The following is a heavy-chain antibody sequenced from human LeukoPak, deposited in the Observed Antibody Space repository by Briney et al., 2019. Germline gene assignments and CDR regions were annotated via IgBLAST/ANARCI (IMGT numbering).Heavy chain of an antibody. CDR1: GGSISGYY. V-gene: IGHV4-59*01. D-gene: IGHD5-12*01. Sequence: SETLSLTCTVSGGSISGYYWSWIRQPAGKGLEWIGYIYYSGSTNYNPSLKSRVTISVDTSKNQFSLKLSSVTAADTAVYYCARGGYSGYDFIGYWGQGTLVTVSS. CDR2: IYYSGST. J-gene: IGHJ4*02. CDR3: ARGGYSGYDFIGY.